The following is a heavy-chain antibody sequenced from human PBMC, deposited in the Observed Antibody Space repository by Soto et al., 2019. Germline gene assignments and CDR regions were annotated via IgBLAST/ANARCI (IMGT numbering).Heavy chain of an antibody. CDR1: GDSSRSRIYY. CDR2: LYYSGIT. CDR3: ARLTITGVSGRGKCDY. Sequence: SEKLSLTCTVSGDSSRSRIYYWGWIRHPPEKGLEWIGSLYYSGITYYNPSLKSRVTSSVDTSKNQFSLKLSSVTAADTAVYYCARLTITGVSGRGKCDYWGQRTLVTVSS. J-gene: IGHJ4*02. D-gene: IGHD1-20*01. V-gene: IGHV4-39*01.